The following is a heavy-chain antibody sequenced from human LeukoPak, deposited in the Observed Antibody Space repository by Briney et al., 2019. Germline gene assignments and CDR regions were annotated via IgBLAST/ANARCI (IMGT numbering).Heavy chain of an antibody. Sequence: GGSLRLSCAASGFTVSSNYMTWVRQAPGKGLEWVSLIYSGDSTYYADSVKGRFTMSRDNSKNTLYLQMNSLRVEDTAVYYCARARITGTTLPVDYWGQGTLVTVSS. J-gene: IGHJ4*02. CDR1: GFTVSSNY. CDR2: IYSGDST. D-gene: IGHD1-20*01. V-gene: IGHV3-66*01. CDR3: ARARITGTTLPVDY.